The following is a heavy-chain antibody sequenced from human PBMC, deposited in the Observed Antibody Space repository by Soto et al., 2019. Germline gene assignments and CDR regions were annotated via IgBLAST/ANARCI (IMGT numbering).Heavy chain of an antibody. V-gene: IGHV3-23*01. D-gene: IGHD4-17*01. CDR2: ISGSGGST. J-gene: IGHJ3*02. CDR3: AKDGGYGDGVGAFDI. Sequence: PGGSLRLSCAASGFTFSSYAMSWVRQAPGKGLEWVSGISGSGGSTYYADSVKGRFSISRDNSKNTLYLQMNSLRADDTAVYFCAKDGGYGDGVGAFDIWGQGTMVTVSS. CDR1: GFTFSSYA.